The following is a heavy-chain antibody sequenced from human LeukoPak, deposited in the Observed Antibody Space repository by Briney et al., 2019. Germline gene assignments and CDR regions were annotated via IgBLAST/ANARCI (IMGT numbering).Heavy chain of an antibody. CDR3: ATMGPYYYYYYYMDV. CDR2: IKQDGSEK. V-gene: IGHV3-7*01. Sequence: GGSLRLSCAASGFTFSSYWMSWVRQAPGKGLEWVANIKQDGSEKYYVDSVKGRFTISRDNSKNTLYLQMNSLRAEDTAVYHCATMGPYYYYYYYMDVWGKGTTVTVSS. D-gene: IGHD2-8*01. CDR1: GFTFSSYW. J-gene: IGHJ6*03.